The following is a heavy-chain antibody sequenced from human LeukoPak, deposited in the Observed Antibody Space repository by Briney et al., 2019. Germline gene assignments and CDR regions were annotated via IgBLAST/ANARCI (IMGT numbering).Heavy chain of an antibody. CDR3: ARAAAAGKPFDP. CDR1: GGSISSSSYY. J-gene: IGHJ5*02. CDR2: IYYSGST. D-gene: IGHD6-13*01. V-gene: IGHV4-39*07. Sequence: SETLSLTCTVSGGSISSSSYYWGWIRQPPGKGLEWIGSIYYSGSTYYNPSLKSRVTISVDTSKNQFSLKLSSVTAADTAVYYCARAAAAGKPFDPWGQGTLVTVSS.